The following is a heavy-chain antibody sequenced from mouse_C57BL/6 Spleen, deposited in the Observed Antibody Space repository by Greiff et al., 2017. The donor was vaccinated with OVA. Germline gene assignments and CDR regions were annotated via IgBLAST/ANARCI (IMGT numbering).Heavy chain of an antibody. Sequence: QVQLQQSGAELAKPGASVKLSCKASGYTFTSYWMHWVKQRPGQGLEWIGYINPSSGYTKYNQKFKDKATLTADKSSNTAYMQLSSLTYEDSAVYYCAKGDDGYYYAMDYWGQGTSVTVSS. CDR1: GYTFTSYW. D-gene: IGHD2-3*01. CDR2: INPSSGYT. CDR3: AKGDDGYYYAMDY. J-gene: IGHJ4*01. V-gene: IGHV1-7*01.